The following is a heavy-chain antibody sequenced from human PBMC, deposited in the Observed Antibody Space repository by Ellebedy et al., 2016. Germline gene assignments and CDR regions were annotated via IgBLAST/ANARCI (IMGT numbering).Heavy chain of an antibody. CDR2: INHSGST. Sequence: SETLSLXXAVYGGSFSGYYWSWIRQPPGKGLEWIGEINHSGSTNYNPSLKSRVTISVDTSKNQFSLKLSSVTAADTAVYYCARDRLRLGELSLYYYYGMDVWGQGTTVTVSS. D-gene: IGHD3-16*02. CDR3: ARDRLRLGELSLYYYYGMDV. J-gene: IGHJ6*02. V-gene: IGHV4-34*01. CDR1: GGSFSGYY.